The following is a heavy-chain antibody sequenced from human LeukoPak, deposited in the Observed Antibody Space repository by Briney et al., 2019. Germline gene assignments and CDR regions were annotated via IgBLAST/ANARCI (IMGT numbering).Heavy chain of an antibody. J-gene: IGHJ4*02. V-gene: IGHV3-30*02. Sequence: GGSLRLSCTASGFTFSIYGMHWVRQAPGKGLEWVAFIQYDESNKYYADSVKGRFTISRDNSKNTLHLQMNSLRAEDTAVYYCAKDFGVDGTGGAYLDYRGQGTLITVSS. CDR2: IQYDESNK. CDR1: GFTFSIYG. D-gene: IGHD3-3*01. CDR3: AKDFGVDGTGGAYLDY.